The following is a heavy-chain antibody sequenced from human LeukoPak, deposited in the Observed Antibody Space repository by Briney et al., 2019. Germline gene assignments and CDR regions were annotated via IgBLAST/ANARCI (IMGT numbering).Heavy chain of an antibody. CDR2: TSSSSSTI. CDR1: GFTFSSYS. V-gene: IGHV3-48*02. Sequence: GGSLRLSCAASGFTFSSYSMNWVRQAPGKGLEWVSYTSSSSSTIYYADSVKGRFTISRDNAKNSLYLQMNSLRDEDTAVYYCARGLWFGELLPLGFDYWGQGTLVTVSS. D-gene: IGHD3-10*01. J-gene: IGHJ4*02. CDR3: ARGLWFGELLPLGFDY.